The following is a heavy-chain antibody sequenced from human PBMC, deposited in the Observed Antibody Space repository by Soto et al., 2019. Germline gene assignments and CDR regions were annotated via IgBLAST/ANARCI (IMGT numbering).Heavy chain of an antibody. CDR3: AGDKNSIIWYKY. Sequence: SETLSLTCTVSGGSISSSSYYWGWIRQPPGKGMEWIGCIYYSGSTYSSPSLKSRVTISVDTSKNQFSLKLTSVTAEDTAVYYCAGDKNSIIWYKYWGPGALVTVSS. CDR2: IYYSGST. J-gene: IGHJ4*02. D-gene: IGHD6-13*01. V-gene: IGHV4-39*01. CDR1: GGSISSSSYY.